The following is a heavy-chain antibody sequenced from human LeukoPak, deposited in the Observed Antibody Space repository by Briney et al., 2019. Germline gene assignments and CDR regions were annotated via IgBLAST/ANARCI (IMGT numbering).Heavy chain of an antibody. CDR2: IYYRGDI. J-gene: IGHJ4*02. D-gene: IGHD3/OR15-3a*01. V-gene: IGHV4-59*03. CDR1: DVSIRTYY. Sequence: SEALSLTCSVSDVSIRTYYWSWIRQSPGQGLEWIGNIYYRGDINYNPSLKSRVIISIDTSKNQFSLKVTSLTAADTAVYYCATNKDWAEADWGQGTLVIVSS. CDR3: ATNKDWAEAD.